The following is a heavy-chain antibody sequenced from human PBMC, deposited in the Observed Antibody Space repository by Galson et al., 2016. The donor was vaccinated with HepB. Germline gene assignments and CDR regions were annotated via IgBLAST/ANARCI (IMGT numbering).Heavy chain of an antibody. CDR3: ESAIDTVMVPPTQRYYAMDV. CDR1: GGTFSSYS. V-gene: IGHV1-69*13. Sequence: SVKVSCKASGGTFSSYSMNWVRQAPGQGLEWMGGSIPVFGTVKYAERFQGRIMIVADESTSTAYMELRSLRSEDTAIYYCESAIDTVMVPPTQRYYAMDVWGQGITVTVSS. CDR2: SIPVFGTV. J-gene: IGHJ6*02. D-gene: IGHD3-10*01.